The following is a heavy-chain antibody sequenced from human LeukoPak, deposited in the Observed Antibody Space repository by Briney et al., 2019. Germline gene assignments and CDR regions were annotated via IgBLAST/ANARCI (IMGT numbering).Heavy chain of an antibody. CDR3: ARGVTMVRGVIYHY. CDR2: IYYSGST. D-gene: IGHD3-10*01. Sequence: SETLSLTCTVSGGSISSYYWSWIRQPPGKGLEWIGYIYYSGSTNYNPSLKSRVTISVDTSKNQFSLKLSSVTAADTAVYYCARGVTMVRGVIYHYWGQGTLVTVSS. J-gene: IGHJ4*02. CDR1: GGSISSYY. V-gene: IGHV4-59*01.